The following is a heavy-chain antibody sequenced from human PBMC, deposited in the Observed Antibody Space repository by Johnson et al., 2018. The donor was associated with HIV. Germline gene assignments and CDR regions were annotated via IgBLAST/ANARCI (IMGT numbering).Heavy chain of an antibody. J-gene: IGHJ3*02. D-gene: IGHD6-6*01. CDR3: AKGEQLVISRKGHDAFDI. CDR1: GFTFRSYA. Sequence: QMLLVESGGGVMQPGKSLRLSCEASGFTFRSYAMHWVRQAPGKGLEWVAVITYDGRNKYYTDSVKGRFIISRDNSKSTFFLQMNSLTPEDTGVYYCAKGEQLVISRKGHDAFDIWGQGTMVTVSS. CDR2: ITYDGRNK. V-gene: IGHV3-30*04.